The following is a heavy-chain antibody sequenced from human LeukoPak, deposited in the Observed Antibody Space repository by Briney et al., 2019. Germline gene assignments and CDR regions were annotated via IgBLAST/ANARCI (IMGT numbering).Heavy chain of an antibody. V-gene: IGHV4-39*01. CDR3: ARHRWDGTFNFDY. CDR1: GGSISSSSDY. CDR2: IYYSGRT. D-gene: IGHD1-1*01. Sequence: SETLSLTCTVSGGSISSSSDYWGWIRQPPGKGLEWIGSIYYSGRTYNNPSLKSRVTISVDTSKNQFSLKLSSVTAADTAVYYCARHRWDGTFNFDYWGQGTLVPVSS. J-gene: IGHJ4*02.